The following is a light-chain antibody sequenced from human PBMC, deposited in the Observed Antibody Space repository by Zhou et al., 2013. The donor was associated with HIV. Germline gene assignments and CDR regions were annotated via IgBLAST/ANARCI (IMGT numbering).Light chain of an antibody. J-gene: IGKJ1*01. Sequence: DVQVTQSPSTLSASVGDSVTITCRASQSISNWLAWYQQKPGKAPNLLIYKASTLESGVPSRFSGSGSGTEFALTISSLQPDDFATYYCQQYNSYPWTFGQGTKVEIK. CDR2: KAS. CDR1: QSISNW. V-gene: IGKV1-5*03. CDR3: QQYNSYPWT.